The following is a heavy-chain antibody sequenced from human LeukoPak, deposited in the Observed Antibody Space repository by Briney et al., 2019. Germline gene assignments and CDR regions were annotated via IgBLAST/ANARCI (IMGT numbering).Heavy chain of an antibody. CDR2: INPNSGGT. Sequence: GASVKISCKASGYTFTGYYMHWVRQAPGQGLEWMGWINPNSGGTNYAQKFQGRVTMTRDTSISTAYMELSRLRSDDTAVYYCARVVGSSWYGGRYYFDYWGQGTLVTVSS. D-gene: IGHD6-13*01. V-gene: IGHV1-2*02. CDR1: GYTFTGYY. J-gene: IGHJ4*02. CDR3: ARVVGSSWYGGRYYFDY.